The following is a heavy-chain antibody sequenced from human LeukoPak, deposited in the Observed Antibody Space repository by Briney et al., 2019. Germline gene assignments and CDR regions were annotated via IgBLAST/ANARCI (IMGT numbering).Heavy chain of an antibody. CDR3: ARGPGDYVWGSYRRFDY. J-gene: IGHJ4*02. D-gene: IGHD3-16*02. CDR2: IKHSGST. CDR1: GGSFSGYY. Sequence: SQTLSLTCAVYGGSFSGYYWGWIRQPPGKGMEWIGEIKHSGSTNYNPSLKSRVTISVDTSKNQFSLKLSSVTAADTAVYYCARGPGDYVWGSYRRFDYWGQGTLVTVSS. V-gene: IGHV4-34*01.